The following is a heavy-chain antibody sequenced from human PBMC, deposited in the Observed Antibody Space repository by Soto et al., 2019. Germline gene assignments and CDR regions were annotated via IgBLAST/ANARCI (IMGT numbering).Heavy chain of an antibody. Sequence: GGSLRLSCAASGFTFSSYGMHWVRQAPGKGLEWVAVISYDGSNKYYADSVKGRFTISRDNSKNTLYLQMNSLRAEDTAVYYCAKERHTKDYYSYVGVWGKGTRVTLSS. V-gene: IGHV3-30*18. CDR3: AKERHTKDYYSYVGV. CDR2: ISYDGSNK. CDR1: GFTFSSYG. J-gene: IGHJ6*03. D-gene: IGHD2-21*01.